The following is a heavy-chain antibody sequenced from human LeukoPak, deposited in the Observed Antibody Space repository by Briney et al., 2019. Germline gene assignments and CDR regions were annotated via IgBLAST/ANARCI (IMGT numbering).Heavy chain of an antibody. D-gene: IGHD1-1*01. V-gene: IGHV3-23*01. CDR2: ISGSGNSI. J-gene: IGHJ2*01. CDR1: GFTFNNYA. CDR3: VKDNSNWYWYFDL. Sequence: GGSLRLSCAASGFTFNNYAMIWVRQAPGQGLKWFSVISGSGNSIYYADSVQGRFTISRDNSKNTLYLQMNSLRGEDTAVYHCVKDNSNWYWYFDLWGRGTLVTVSS.